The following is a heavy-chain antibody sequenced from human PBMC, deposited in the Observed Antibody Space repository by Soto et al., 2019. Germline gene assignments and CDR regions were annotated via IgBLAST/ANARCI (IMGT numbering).Heavy chain of an antibody. V-gene: IGHV1-46*01. CDR1: GYTFTSYY. D-gene: IGHD2-15*01. J-gene: IGHJ4*02. CDR2: INPSGGST. CDR3: ATEVGYCSGGSCYIGY. Sequence: QVQLVQSGAEVKKPGASVKVSCKASGYTFTSYYMHWVRQAPGQGLEWMGIINPSGGSTSYAQKFKGRVTMTRDTSTSTVYMELSSLRSEDTAVYYCATEVGYCSGGSCYIGYWGQGTLVTVSS.